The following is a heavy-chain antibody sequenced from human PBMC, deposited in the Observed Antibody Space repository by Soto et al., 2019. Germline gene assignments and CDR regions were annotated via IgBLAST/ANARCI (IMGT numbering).Heavy chain of an antibody. CDR1: GGSISSGGYY. Sequence: SETLSLTCTVSGGSISSGGYYWSWIRQHRGKGLEWIGYIYYSGSTYYNPSLKSRVTISVDTSKNQFSLKLSSVTAADTAVYYCARSPTGYSSSGLWNYYGMDVWGQGTTVTVSS. CDR3: ARSPTGYSSSGLWNYYGMDV. V-gene: IGHV4-31*03. J-gene: IGHJ6*02. D-gene: IGHD6-13*01. CDR2: IYYSGST.